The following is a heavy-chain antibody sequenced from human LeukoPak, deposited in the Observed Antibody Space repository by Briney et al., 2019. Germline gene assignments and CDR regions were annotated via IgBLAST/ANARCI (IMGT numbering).Heavy chain of an antibody. J-gene: IGHJ4*02. D-gene: IGHD3-3*01. V-gene: IGHV1-2*02. CDR3: ARGYIALRLGIFLY. Sequence: ASVKVSCKASGYTFTGYYIHWVRQAPGQGLEWMGWINPNSGGTNYAQKFQGRVTMTRDTSISTAYMELSRLRSDDTAVYYCARGYIALRLGIFLYWGQGTLVTVSS. CDR1: GYTFTGYY. CDR2: INPNSGGT.